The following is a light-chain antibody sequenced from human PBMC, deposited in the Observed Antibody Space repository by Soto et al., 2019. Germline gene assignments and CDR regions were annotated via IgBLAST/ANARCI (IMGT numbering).Light chain of an antibody. V-gene: IGKV4-1*01. CDR2: WAS. J-gene: IGKJ3*01. CDR1: QSVLYSSNNKNY. CDR3: QQYYSTLPA. Sequence: DIVMTQSPDSLAVSLGERATINCKSSQSVLYSSNNKNYLAWYQQKPGQPPKLLIYWASTRESGVPDRFSGSGSGTDFTLTINSLQAEDVAVYYCQQYYSTLPAFGPGTKVDIK.